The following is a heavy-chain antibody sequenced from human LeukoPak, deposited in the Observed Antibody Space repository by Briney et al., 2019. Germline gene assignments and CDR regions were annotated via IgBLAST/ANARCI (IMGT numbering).Heavy chain of an antibody. CDR2: ISWNSGSI. V-gene: IGHV3-9*01. CDR1: GFTFSSYG. CDR3: AKDITLRGYSYGLVDY. Sequence: GGSLRLSCAASGFTFSSYGMHWVRQAPGKGLEWVSGISWNSGSIGYADSVKGRFTISRHNAKNSLYLQMNSLRAEDTALYYCAKDITLRGYSYGLVDYWGQGTQVTVSS. J-gene: IGHJ4*02. D-gene: IGHD5-18*01.